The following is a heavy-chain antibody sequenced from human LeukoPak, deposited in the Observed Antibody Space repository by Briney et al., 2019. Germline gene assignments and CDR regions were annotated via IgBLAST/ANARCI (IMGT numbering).Heavy chain of an antibody. V-gene: IGHV4-34*01. J-gene: IGHJ4*02. CDR1: GGSFSGYY. CDR2: INHSGST. CDR3: ARTYYGSGMGFDS. Sequence: SETLSLTCAVYGGSFSGYYWTWIRQPPGKGLGWIGEINHSGSTNSNPSLKSRVSISVDTSKNQFSLKLTSVTAADTAVYYCARTYYGSGMGFDSWGQGTLVTVSS. D-gene: IGHD3-10*01.